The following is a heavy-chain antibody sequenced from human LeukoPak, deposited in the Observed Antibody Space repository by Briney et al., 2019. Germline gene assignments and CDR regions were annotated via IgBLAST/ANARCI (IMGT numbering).Heavy chain of an antibody. D-gene: IGHD1-7*01. J-gene: IGHJ4*02. CDR1: GGSISSSSYY. V-gene: IGHV4-39*01. Sequence: PSETLSLTCTVSGGSISSSSYYWGWIRPPPGKGLEWIGSIYYSGSAYYNPSLKSRLTISVDTSKNQFSLKLSSVTAADTAVYYCARHSYTGTMATYYSDYWGQGTLVTVSS. CDR2: IYYSGSA. CDR3: ARHSYTGTMATYYSDY.